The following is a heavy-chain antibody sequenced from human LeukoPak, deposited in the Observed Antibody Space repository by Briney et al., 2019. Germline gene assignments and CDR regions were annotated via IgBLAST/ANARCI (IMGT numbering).Heavy chain of an antibody. J-gene: IGHJ4*02. Sequence: GGSLRLSCAPSGFTFSSYAMSWVRQAPGKGLEWVSAISGSGGSTYYADSVKGRFTISRDNSKNTLYLQMNSLRAEDTAVYYCAKAAMVLAAAGRAVDYWGQGTLVTVSS. CDR1: GFTFSSYA. V-gene: IGHV3-23*01. CDR2: ISGSGGST. D-gene: IGHD6-13*01. CDR3: AKAAMVLAAAGRAVDY.